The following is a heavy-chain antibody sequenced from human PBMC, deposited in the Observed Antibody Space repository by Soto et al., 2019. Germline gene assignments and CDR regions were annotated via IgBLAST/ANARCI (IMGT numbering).Heavy chain of an antibody. CDR3: ASWSSGWYIPYDY. D-gene: IGHD6-19*01. V-gene: IGHV3-48*01. CDR1: GFTFSSYS. J-gene: IGHJ4*02. CDR2: ISSSSSTI. Sequence: EVQLVESGGGLVQPGGSLRLSRAASGFTFSSYSMNWVRQAPGKGLEWVSYISSSSSTIYYADSVKGRFTISRDNAKNSLYLQMNGLRAEDTAVYYCASWSSGWYIPYDYWGQGTLVTVSS.